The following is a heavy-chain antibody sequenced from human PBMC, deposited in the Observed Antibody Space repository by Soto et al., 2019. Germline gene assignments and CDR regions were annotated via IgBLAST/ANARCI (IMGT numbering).Heavy chain of an antibody. J-gene: IGHJ6*02. CDR2: IIPIFGTP. D-gene: IGHD3-10*01. CDR3: ARARERLGFYYGMDV. CDR1: GGTFTNYA. V-gene: IGHV1-69*01. Sequence: QVQLVQSGAEVKKPGSSVKVSCKASGGTFTNYAINWVRQAPGQGLEWMGGIIPIFGTPNYAQKFQGRVTITADESTSTAYMELSSLRSEDTAVYYCARARERLGFYYGMDVWGQGTTVTVSS.